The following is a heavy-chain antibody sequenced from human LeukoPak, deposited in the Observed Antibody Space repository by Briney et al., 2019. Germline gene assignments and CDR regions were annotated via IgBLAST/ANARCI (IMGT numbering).Heavy chain of an antibody. V-gene: IGHV3-66*01. CDR3: ARDLGSYVDC. J-gene: IGHJ4*02. CDR1: GFIVSSNY. Sequence: GGSLRLSCAASGFIVSSNYMSWVRQAPGKGLEWVSLIYSGGSTYYADSVKDRFTISRDSSKTTLYLQMNSLRAEDTAVYYCARDLGSYVDCWGQGTLVTVSS. CDR2: IYSGGST.